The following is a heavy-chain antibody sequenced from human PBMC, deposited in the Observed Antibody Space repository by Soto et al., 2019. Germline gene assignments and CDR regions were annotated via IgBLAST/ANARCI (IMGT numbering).Heavy chain of an antibody. J-gene: IGHJ6*02. V-gene: IGHV3-11*06. CDR2: IGSSSTNT. CDR1: GFTFSDYY. D-gene: IGHD2-2*01. CDR3: ARGGVVPAAPMDV. Sequence: PGGSLRLSCAASGFTFSDYYMSWIRQAPGKGLEWVSYIGSSSTNTKYADSVKGRFTISRDNAKNSLYLQMNSLTAEDTAVYYCARGGVVPAAPMDVWGQGTTVTVSS.